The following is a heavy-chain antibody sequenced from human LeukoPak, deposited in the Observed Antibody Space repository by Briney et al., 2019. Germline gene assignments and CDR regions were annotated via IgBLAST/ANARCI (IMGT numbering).Heavy chain of an antibody. CDR1: GGSISSYY. D-gene: IGHD2-2*01. V-gene: IGHV4-59*01. CDR3: AILSLYCSSTSCYLGHFDY. J-gene: IGHJ4*02. CDR2: IYYSGST. Sequence: SETLSLTCTVSGGSISSYYWSWIRQPPGKGLEWIGYIYYSGSTNYNPSLKSRVTISVDTSKNQFSLKLSSVTAVDTAVYYCAILSLYCSSTSCYLGHFDYWGQGTLVTVSS.